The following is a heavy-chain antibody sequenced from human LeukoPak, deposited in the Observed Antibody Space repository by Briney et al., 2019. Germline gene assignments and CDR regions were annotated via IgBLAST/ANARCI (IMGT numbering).Heavy chain of an antibody. CDR1: GFTFSSYA. CDR2: ISYDGSNK. J-gene: IGHJ4*02. D-gene: IGHD6-19*01. V-gene: IGHV3-30*04. CDR3: AREALAGYYFDY. Sequence: PGGSLRLSCAASGFTFSSYAMHWVRQAPGKGLEWVAVISYDGSNKYYADSVKGRFTISRDNSKNTLYLQMNSLRAEDTAVYYCAREALAGYYFDYWGQGTLVTVPS.